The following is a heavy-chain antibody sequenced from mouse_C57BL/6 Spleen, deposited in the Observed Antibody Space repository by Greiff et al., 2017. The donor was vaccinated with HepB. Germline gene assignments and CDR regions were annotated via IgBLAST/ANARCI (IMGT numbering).Heavy chain of an antibody. J-gene: IGHJ2*01. CDR3: ALSSGYVSY. CDR2: IDPSDSYT. V-gene: IGHV1-69*01. Sequence: QVQLQQSGAELVMPGASVKLSCKASGYTFTSYWMHWVKQRPGQGLEWIGEIDPSDSYTNYNQKFKGKSTLTVDKSSSTAYMQLSSLTSEDSAVYYCALSSGYVSYWGQGTTLTVSS. CDR1: GYTFTSYW. D-gene: IGHD3-2*02.